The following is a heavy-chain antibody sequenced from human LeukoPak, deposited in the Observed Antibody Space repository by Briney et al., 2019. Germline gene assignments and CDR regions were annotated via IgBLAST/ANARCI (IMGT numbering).Heavy chain of an antibody. J-gene: IGHJ4*02. CDR1: GXSISSYS. V-gene: IGHV4-59*08. CDR3: ARHVYCSNGICSDY. CDR2: LYYSGST. D-gene: IGHD2-8*01. Sequence: SETLSLTCTVSGXSISSYSWNWIRQPPGRGLEWIGNLYYSGSTNYNPSLKSRVTMSVDTSKNQFSLKLSFVTAADTAVYYCARHVYCSNGICSDYWGQGTLVTVSS.